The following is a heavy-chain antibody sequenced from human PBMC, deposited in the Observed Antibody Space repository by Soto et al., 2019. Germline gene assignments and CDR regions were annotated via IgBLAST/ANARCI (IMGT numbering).Heavy chain of an antibody. J-gene: IGHJ6*02. CDR3: ARGTTMVRGVIITYYYYGMDV. V-gene: IGHV4-34*01. CDR2: INHSGST. D-gene: IGHD3-10*01. CDR1: GRSFIGYY. Sequence: SETLSLTCALYGRSFIGYYWSWIRQPPGKGLEWIGEINHSGSTNYNPSLKSRVTISVDTSKNQFSLKLSSVTAADTAVYYCARGTTMVRGVIITYYYYGMDVWGQGTTVT.